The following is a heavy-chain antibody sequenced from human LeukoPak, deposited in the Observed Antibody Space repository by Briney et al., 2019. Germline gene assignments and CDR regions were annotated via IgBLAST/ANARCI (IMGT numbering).Heavy chain of an antibody. CDR3: AKVSAYYYASGFDS. Sequence: GGSLRLSCAASGFTFSSYGMHWVRQAPGKGLEWVAFIRYDGSNKYYADSVKGRFTISRDNSKNTLYLQMNSLRPEDTAVYYCAKVSAYYYASGFDSWGQGTLVTVSS. J-gene: IGHJ4*02. CDR2: IRYDGSNK. CDR1: GFTFSSYG. D-gene: IGHD3-10*01. V-gene: IGHV3-30*02.